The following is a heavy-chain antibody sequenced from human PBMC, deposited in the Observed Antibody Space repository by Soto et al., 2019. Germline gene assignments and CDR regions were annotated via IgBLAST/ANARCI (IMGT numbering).Heavy chain of an antibody. CDR1: GDSVTSGQHF. Sequence: SETLSLTCTVSGDSVTSGQHFWTWIRQHPGKGPEWLGYISFSGATYYTPSLKARLTMSIDPSENLFSLKLSSVTAADTAVYYCARGRPILGAKTFFDLWGPGTLVTVSS. V-gene: IGHV4-31*03. CDR3: ARGRPILGAKTFFDL. D-gene: IGHD1-26*01. CDR2: ISFSGAT. J-gene: IGHJ4*02.